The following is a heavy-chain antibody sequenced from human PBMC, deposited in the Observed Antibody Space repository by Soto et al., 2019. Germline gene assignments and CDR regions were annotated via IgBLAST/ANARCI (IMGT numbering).Heavy chain of an antibody. CDR1: GFTFSSYS. V-gene: IGHV3-21*01. Sequence: EVQLVESGGGLVKPGGSLRLSCAASGFTFSSYSMNWVRQAPGKGLEWVSSISSSSSYIYYADSVKGRFTISRDNAKNSLYLQMNSLRAEDTAVYYCAREGQAEWSMIVVVTPFDYWGQGTLVTVSS. CDR2: ISSSSSYI. CDR3: AREGQAEWSMIVVVTPFDY. J-gene: IGHJ4*02. D-gene: IGHD3-22*01.